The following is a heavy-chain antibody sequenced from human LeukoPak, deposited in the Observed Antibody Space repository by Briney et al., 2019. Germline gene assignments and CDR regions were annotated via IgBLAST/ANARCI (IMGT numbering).Heavy chain of an antibody. D-gene: IGHD3-3*01. J-gene: IGHJ5*02. CDR1: GFTLSIHA. CDR2: IYPDVNQT. Sequence: PRRCLSPSRAVSGFTLSIHAMGWVRQAPGKGLGWVACIYPDVNQTDYTDSVNGGAIISRHNSKNILFLQMTSLRPEATAVNSCAEDWSCDYNWSDPWGQGTLVTVSS. CDR3: AEDWSCDYNWSDP. V-gene: IGHV3-30*04.